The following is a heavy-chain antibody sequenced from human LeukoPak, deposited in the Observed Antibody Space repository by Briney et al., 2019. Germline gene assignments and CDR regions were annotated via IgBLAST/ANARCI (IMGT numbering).Heavy chain of an antibody. CDR1: GFTFSSYS. CDR2: ISGSGDNT. D-gene: IGHD2-2*01. J-gene: IGHJ4*02. Sequence: PGGSLRLSCAVSGFTFSSYSMSWARQAPGKGLEWVSTISGSGDNTYYADSVRGRFTISRDKSKNTLYLQMNSLRAEDTAIYYCAKVSCANYFDYWGQGTLVTVSS. CDR3: AKVSCANYFDY. V-gene: IGHV3-23*01.